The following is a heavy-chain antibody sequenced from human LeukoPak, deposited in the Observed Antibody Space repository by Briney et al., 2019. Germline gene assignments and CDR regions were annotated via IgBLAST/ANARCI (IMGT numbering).Heavy chain of an antibody. D-gene: IGHD3-9*01. CDR3: ARDGAYDILTGYFDY. V-gene: IGHV3-33*01. CDR2: IWYDGSNK. J-gene: IGHJ4*02. Sequence: GGSLRLSCAASGFTFSSYGMHWVRQAPGKGLEGVAVIWYDGSNKYYADSVKGRFTISRDNSKNTLYLQMNSLRAEDTAVYYCARDGAYDILTGYFDYWGQGTLVTVSS. CDR1: GFTFSSYG.